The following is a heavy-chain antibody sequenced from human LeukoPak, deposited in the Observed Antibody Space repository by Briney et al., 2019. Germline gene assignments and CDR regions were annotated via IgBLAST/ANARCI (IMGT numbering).Heavy chain of an antibody. CDR3: ATRHSSHY. Sequence: SETLSLTCTVSGESVSSTNYYWGWIRQPPGRGLEWIAGIRYSENAYYSPSLKSRATISVDTSKNQFSQRLRSLTATDTAVYYCATRHSSHYWRQGTLVTVSS. D-gene: IGHD3-22*01. V-gene: IGHV4-39*01. J-gene: IGHJ4*02. CDR2: IRYSENA. CDR1: GESVSSTNYY.